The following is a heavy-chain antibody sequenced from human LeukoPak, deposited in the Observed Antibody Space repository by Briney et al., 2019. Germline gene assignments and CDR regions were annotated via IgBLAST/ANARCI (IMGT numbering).Heavy chain of an antibody. CDR2: ISGSGGST. V-gene: IGHV3-23*01. Sequence: PGGSLRLSCAASGFTFSSYAMSWVRQAPGKGLEWVSAISGSGGSTYYADSVKGRFTISRDNSKNTLYLQMNSLRAEDTAVYYCAKDRLVGEVVVVPAATDYWGQGTLVTVSS. D-gene: IGHD2-2*01. CDR3: AKDRLVGEVVVVPAATDY. J-gene: IGHJ4*02. CDR1: GFTFSSYA.